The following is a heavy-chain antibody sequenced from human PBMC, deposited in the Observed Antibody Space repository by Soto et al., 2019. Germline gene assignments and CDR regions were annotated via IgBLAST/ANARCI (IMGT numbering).Heavy chain of an antibody. D-gene: IGHD2-8*01. Sequence: EVQLVESGGGLVQPGGSLRLSCAASGFTFSSYSINWVRQAPGKGLEWVSYISSSSSSIFYADSVRGRFTISRDNAQNSVYLQMTSLRAEDTAVYYCARVGVTSWCNDYWGQGSLVTVSS. CDR2: ISSSSSSI. CDR1: GFTFSSYS. J-gene: IGHJ4*02. V-gene: IGHV3-48*01. CDR3: ARVGVTSWCNDY.